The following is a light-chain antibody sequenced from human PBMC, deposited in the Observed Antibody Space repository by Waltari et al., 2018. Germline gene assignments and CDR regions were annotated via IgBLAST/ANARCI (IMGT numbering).Light chain of an antibody. J-gene: IGKJ2*01. V-gene: IGKV3-20*01. CDR1: QRLTKKY. CDR3: QQYGSSVMYT. CDR2: GAS. Sequence: VLTQSPGTLSLSPGERATLPCRASQRLTKKYLVWYQQKPVQAPRLLIYGASSRAAGIPDRFSGSGSATDFTLTISRLEPEDFAVYFCQQYGSSVMYTFGQGTRLEIK.